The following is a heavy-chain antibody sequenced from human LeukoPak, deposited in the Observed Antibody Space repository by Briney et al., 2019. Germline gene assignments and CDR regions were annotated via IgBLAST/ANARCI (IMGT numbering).Heavy chain of an antibody. CDR2: IHYSGST. Sequence: SETLSLTCTVPGGSISSSGYYWGWIRQPPGKGLEGIGSIHYSGSTYHNPSLKSRVTISVDTPKNQFSLKLSSVTVADTAVYYCARQSGPVDYWGQGTLVTVSS. CDR1: GGSISSSGYY. CDR3: ARQSGPVDY. V-gene: IGHV4-39*01. J-gene: IGHJ4*02.